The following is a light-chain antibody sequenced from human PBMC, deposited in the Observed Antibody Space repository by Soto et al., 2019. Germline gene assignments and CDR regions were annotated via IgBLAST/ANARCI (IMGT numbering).Light chain of an antibody. CDR2: KAS. CDR3: QQYSDNWT. CDR1: QSISSW. V-gene: IGKV1-5*03. Sequence: DIQMTQSPSTLSASVGDRVIITCRASQSISSWLAWYQQKPGTAPKLLIYKASTLQSGVPSRFSGSCSGTEFTLTISSLQPDDSATYYCQQYSDNWTFGQGTKVDIK. J-gene: IGKJ1*01.